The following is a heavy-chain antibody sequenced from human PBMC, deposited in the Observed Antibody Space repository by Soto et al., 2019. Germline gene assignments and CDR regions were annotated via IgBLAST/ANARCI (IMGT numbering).Heavy chain of an antibody. J-gene: IGHJ4*02. V-gene: IGHV4-34*01. CDR3: AVTSTCDTYYFEF. CDR2: INHSGST. D-gene: IGHD2-2*01. CDR1: SGSFSGYC. Sequence: PSETLSLTCAVYSGSFSGYCWSWIRQPPGKGLEWIGEINHSGSTNYNPSLKSRVTISVDTSKNQFSLNLSSVTAADSAVYYCAVTSTCDTYYFEFWGQGSLVTVSS.